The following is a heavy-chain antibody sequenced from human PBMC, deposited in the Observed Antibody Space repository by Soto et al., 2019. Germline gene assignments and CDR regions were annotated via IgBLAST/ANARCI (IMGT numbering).Heavy chain of an antibody. CDR1: GGSVSSGSYY. Sequence: TSETLSLTCTVSGGSVSSGSYYWSWIRQPPGKGLEWIGYIYYSGSTNYNPSLKSRVTISVDTSKNQFSLKLSSVTAADTAVYYCARVHFRRYCSSTSCYTFDDWGQGTPVTVSS. J-gene: IGHJ4*02. CDR3: ARVHFRRYCSSTSCYTFDD. V-gene: IGHV4-61*01. CDR2: IYYSGST. D-gene: IGHD2-2*01.